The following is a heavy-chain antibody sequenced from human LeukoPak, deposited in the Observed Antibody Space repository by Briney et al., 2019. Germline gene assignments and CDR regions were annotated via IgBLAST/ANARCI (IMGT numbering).Heavy chain of an antibody. CDR2: INPNSGGT. V-gene: IGHV1-2*02. CDR3: ARAPTMDYYGMDV. CDR1: GYTFTGYY. J-gene: IGHJ6*02. Sequence: ASVKVSCKASGYTFTGYYMHWVRQAPGQGLEWMGWINPNSGGTNYAQKFQGRVTMTRDTSISTAYMELSRLRSDDTAVYYCARAPTMDYYGMDVWGQGTTVTVSS. D-gene: IGHD3-10*01.